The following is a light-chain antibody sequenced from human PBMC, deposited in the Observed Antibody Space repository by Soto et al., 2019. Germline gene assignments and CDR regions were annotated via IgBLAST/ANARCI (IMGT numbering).Light chain of an antibody. J-gene: IGLJ2*01. Sequence: QSVLTQPPSASGTPGQRVTISCSGSSSNIGTNTVIWYQQLPGAAPKLLIHSDNQRPSGVPDRFSGSKSGTSASLAISGLQSEDEADYFCAAWDVSLVVFGGGTQLTVL. V-gene: IGLV1-44*01. CDR3: AAWDVSLVV. CDR1: SSNIGTNT. CDR2: SDN.